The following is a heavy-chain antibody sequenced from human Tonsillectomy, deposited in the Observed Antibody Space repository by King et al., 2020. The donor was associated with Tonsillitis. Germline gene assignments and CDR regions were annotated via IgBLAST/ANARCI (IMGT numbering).Heavy chain of an antibody. D-gene: IGHD3-22*01. CDR2: ISYDGSNK. CDR3: ARALRYDSSGYFDFDY. V-gene: IGHV3-30*04. J-gene: IGHJ4*02. CDR1: GFTFSSYA. Sequence: QLVQSGGGVVQPGRSLRLSCAASGFTFSSYAMHWVRQAPGKGLEWVAVISYDGSNKYYADSVKGRFTISRDNSKNTLYLQMNSLRAEDTAVYYCARALRYDSSGYFDFDYWGQGTLVTVSS.